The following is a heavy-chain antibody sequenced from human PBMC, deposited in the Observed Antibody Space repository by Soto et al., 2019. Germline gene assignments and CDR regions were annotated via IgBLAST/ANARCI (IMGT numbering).Heavy chain of an antibody. J-gene: IGHJ4*02. V-gene: IGHV4-39*02. D-gene: IGHD3-22*01. CDR3: ARDHQEYQSSGYTLDY. CDR2: VYSSGST. Sequence: SETLSLTCTVSGGSISSSSYYWGWIRQPPGKGLEWIGSVYSSGSTYYNPSLKSRVTISVDTSNNQFSLKLNSVTAADTAVYYCARDHQEYQSSGYTLDYWGQGTLVTVSS. CDR1: GGSISSSSYY.